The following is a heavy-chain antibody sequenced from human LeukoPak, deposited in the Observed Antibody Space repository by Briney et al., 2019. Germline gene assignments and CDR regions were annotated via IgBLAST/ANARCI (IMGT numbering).Heavy chain of an antibody. D-gene: IGHD2-21*02. CDR3: ATGHYPDASCAGDCYYSY. CDR2: ITAGGDKT. CDR1: GFTFNNYA. V-gene: IGHV3-23*01. J-gene: IGHJ4*02. Sequence: AGGSLRLSCAASGFTFNNYAMTWVRQAPGKGLEWVSGITAGGDKTFYADSVKGRFTISRDNSKNTLYLQTDSLRVEDTAVYYCATGHYPDASCAGDCYYSYWGQGTLVTVSS.